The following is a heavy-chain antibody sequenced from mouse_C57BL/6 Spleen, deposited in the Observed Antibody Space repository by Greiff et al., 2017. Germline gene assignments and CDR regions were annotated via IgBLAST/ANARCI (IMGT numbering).Heavy chain of an antibody. Sequence: EVQRVESGGGLVKPGGSLKLSCAASGFTFSSYAMSWVRQTPEKRLEWVATISDGGSYTYYPDNVKGRFTISRDNAKNNLYLQMSHLKSEDTAMYYCASLTGTYYFDYWGQGTTLTVSA. CDR3: ASLTGTYYFDY. CDR1: GFTFSSYA. D-gene: IGHD4-1*01. V-gene: IGHV5-4*01. CDR2: ISDGGSYT. J-gene: IGHJ2*01.